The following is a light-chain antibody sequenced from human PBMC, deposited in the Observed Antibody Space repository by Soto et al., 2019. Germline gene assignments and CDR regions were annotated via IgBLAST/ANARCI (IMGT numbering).Light chain of an antibody. V-gene: IGKV3-15*01. CDR2: GTS. CDR3: QHYGNPPT. CDR1: QNLSRS. J-gene: IGKJ1*01. Sequence: EIVMTQSPVNLSVSPGERATLSRRASQNLSRSLAWYKQQPGQGPSILIYGTSTRAGGVPARFSGGGSGTESTLTITSLKSEDFAVDFCQHYGNPPTFGQGTKLDIK.